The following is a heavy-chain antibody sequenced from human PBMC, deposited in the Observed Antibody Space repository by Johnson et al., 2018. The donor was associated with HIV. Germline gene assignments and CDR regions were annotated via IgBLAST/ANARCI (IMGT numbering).Heavy chain of an antibody. CDR3: ASQGAPACDI. V-gene: IGHV3-30*02. J-gene: IGHJ3*02. Sequence: QVQLVESGGGVVQPGRSLRLSCAASGFTFSSYGMHWVRQAPGKGLEWVAFIRYDGSNKYYADSVKGRFTISRDNSKNTLYLQMNSLRAEDTAVYYCASQGAPACDIWGQGTMVTVSS. CDR2: IRYDGSNK. CDR1: GFTFSSYG.